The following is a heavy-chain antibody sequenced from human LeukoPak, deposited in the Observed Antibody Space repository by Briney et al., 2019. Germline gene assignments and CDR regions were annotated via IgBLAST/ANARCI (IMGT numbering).Heavy chain of an antibody. Sequence: ASVKVSCKASGYTFTSYDINWVRQATGQGLEWMGWMNPNSGNTGYAQKFQGRVTMTRNTSISTAYMELSSLRSEDTAVYYCASSLMWFGELSKAPFDYWGQGTLVTVSS. CDR3: ASSLMWFGELSKAPFDY. CDR1: GYTFTSYD. D-gene: IGHD3-10*01. CDR2: MNPNSGNT. V-gene: IGHV1-8*01. J-gene: IGHJ4*02.